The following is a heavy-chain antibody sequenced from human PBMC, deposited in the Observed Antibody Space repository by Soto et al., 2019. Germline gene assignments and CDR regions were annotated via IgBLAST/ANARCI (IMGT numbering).Heavy chain of an antibody. CDR1: GFTFSSYA. Sequence: GGSLRLSCSASGFTFSSYAMHWVRQAPGKGLEYVSAISSNGGSTYYADSVKGRFTISREKSKNTLYLQMSSLRAEDTAVYYCVKDRRSGWYWYYYYYGMDVWGQGTTVTVSS. D-gene: IGHD6-19*01. CDR2: ISSNGGST. CDR3: VKDRRSGWYWYYYYYGMDV. J-gene: IGHJ6*02. V-gene: IGHV3-64D*06.